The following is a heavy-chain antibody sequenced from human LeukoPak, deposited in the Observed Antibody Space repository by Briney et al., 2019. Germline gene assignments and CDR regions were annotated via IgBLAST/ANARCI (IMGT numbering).Heavy chain of an antibody. V-gene: IGHV1-18*01. J-gene: IGHJ4*02. Sequence: ASVKVSCEASGYTFTSYGLSWVRQAPGHGLEWMGWISAYNGNTNYAQKLQCRVTMTTDTSTSTAYMELRSLRSDDTAVYYCARYYDMLTGYLGYWGQGTLVTVSS. CDR3: ARYYDMLTGYLGY. CDR2: ISAYNGNT. D-gene: IGHD3-9*01. CDR1: GYTFTSYG.